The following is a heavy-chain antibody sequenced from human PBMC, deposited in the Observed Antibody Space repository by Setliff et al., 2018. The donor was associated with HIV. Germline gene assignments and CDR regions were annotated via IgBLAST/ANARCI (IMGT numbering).Heavy chain of an antibody. CDR2: VYYTGTS. CDR1: GGSISSGDYY. CDR3: VRDDRSGYSFDH. V-gene: IGHV4-31*03. Sequence: PSETLSLTCSVSGGSISSGDYYWSWIRQHPGKGLEWIGYVYYTGTSYFNPSLKSRITISVDTSRNQFSLKLNSVTAADTATYYCVRDDRSGYSFDHWGQGTLVTVSS. D-gene: IGHD3-3*01. J-gene: IGHJ4*02.